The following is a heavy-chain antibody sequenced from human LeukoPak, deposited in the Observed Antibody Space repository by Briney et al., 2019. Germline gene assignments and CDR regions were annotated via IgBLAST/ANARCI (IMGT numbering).Heavy chain of an antibody. V-gene: IGHV3-48*03. J-gene: IGHJ2*01. CDR3: ARVHGHYRYWYFDL. CDR1: GFTFSSYE. D-gene: IGHD4-17*01. Sequence: PGGSLRLSCAASGFTFSSYEMNWVRQAPGKGLEWVSYISSSGSTIYYADSVKGRFTISRDKAKNSLYLQMNSLRAEDTAVYYCARVHGHYRYWYFDLWGRGTLVTVSS. CDR2: ISSSGSTI.